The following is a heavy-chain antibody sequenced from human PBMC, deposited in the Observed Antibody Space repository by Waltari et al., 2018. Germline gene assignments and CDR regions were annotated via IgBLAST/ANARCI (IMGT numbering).Heavy chain of an antibody. Sequence: EVQLVQSGAEVKKPGESLKISCKGSGYSFTSYWIGWVRQMPGKGLEWMGIIYPGDSDTRYGPSFQGQVTISADKSISTAYLQWSSLKASDTAMYYCARHLKGIAAAGTFFDYWGQGTLVTVSS. CDR1: GYSFTSYW. J-gene: IGHJ4*02. D-gene: IGHD6-13*01. CDR3: ARHLKGIAAAGTFFDY. CDR2: IYPGDSDT. V-gene: IGHV5-51*01.